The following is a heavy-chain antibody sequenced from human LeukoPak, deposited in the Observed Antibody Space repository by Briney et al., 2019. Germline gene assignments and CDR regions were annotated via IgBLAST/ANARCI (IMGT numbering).Heavy chain of an antibody. D-gene: IGHD4/OR15-4a*01. CDR1: DGSMSSYY. J-gene: IGHJ4*02. CDR3: ARLLHDATWRFNY. V-gene: IGHV4-59*01. Sequence: SETLSLTCTVSDGSMSSYYWSWIRQPPGKGLEWIGYIYYSGGTNYNPSLKSRVTISVDTSKNQFSLNLSSVTAADTAVYYCARLLHDATWRFNYWGQGTLVTVSS. CDR2: IYYSGGT.